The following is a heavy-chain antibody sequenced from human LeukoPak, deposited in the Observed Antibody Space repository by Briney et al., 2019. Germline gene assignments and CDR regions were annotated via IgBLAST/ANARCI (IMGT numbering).Heavy chain of an antibody. D-gene: IGHD6-13*01. V-gene: IGHV3-30-3*01. CDR2: ISYDGSNK. J-gene: IGHJ4*02. CDR1: GFTFSSYA. Sequence: GRSLRLSCAASGFTFSSYAMHWVRQAPGKGLEWVAVISYDGSNKYYADSVKGRFTISRDNSKNTLYLQMNSLRAEDTAVYYCAKDGSPLIAAAGTEYWGQGTLVTVSS. CDR3: AKDGSPLIAAAGTEY.